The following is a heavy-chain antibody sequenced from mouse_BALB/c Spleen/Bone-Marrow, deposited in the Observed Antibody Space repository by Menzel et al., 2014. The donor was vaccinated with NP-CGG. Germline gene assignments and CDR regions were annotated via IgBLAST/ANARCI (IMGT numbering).Heavy chain of an antibody. CDR1: GFNIKDTY. CDR2: IDPAIFT. D-gene: IGHD2-14*01. CDR3: ASYRYGWYRDV. Sequence: EVQLVESGAELVKPGASVKLSCTASGFNIKDTYLHWVKQRPEQGLDWIGRIDPAIFTKYDPKFQGKATITADTSSNTAYLHLSSLTSEDTAVYYGASYRYGWYRDVWGAGTTGTVSS. V-gene: IGHV14-3*02. J-gene: IGHJ1*01.